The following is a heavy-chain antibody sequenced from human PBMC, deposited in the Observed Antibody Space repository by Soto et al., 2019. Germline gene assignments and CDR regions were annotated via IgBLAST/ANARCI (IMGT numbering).Heavy chain of an antibody. CDR3: ATHSIAATGTPDPQFDY. CDR2: IRGFSPYT. J-gene: IGHJ4*02. CDR1: GFTFRTYT. D-gene: IGHD6-13*01. V-gene: IGHV3-21*04. Sequence: PGGSLRLSCVASGFTFRTYTMNWVRQAPGKGLEWVSGIRGFSPYTFYAESVKGRFTISRDNAKNSLYLQMNSLGVDDTAVYYCATHSIAATGTPDPQFDYWGQGTLVTVSS.